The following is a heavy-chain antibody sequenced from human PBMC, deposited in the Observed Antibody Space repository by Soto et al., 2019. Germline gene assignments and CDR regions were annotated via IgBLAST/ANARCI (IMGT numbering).Heavy chain of an antibody. Sequence: QVQLQESGPGLVKPSQTLSLTCTVSGGSISSGGYYWSWIRQHPGKGLEWIGYIYYSGSTYYNPSLESRVTISVDTSKNQFSLKLSSVTAADTAVYYCARDRSYGDYDGVGFDPWGQGTLVTVSS. CDR3: ARDRSYGDYDGVGFDP. CDR2: IYYSGST. CDR1: GGSISSGGYY. J-gene: IGHJ5*02. D-gene: IGHD4-17*01. V-gene: IGHV4-31*03.